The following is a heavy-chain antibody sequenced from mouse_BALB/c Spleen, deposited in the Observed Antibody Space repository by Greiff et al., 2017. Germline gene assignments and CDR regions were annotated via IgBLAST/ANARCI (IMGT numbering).Heavy chain of an antibody. Sequence: EVKLMESGAELVRSGASVKLSCTASGFNIKDYYMHWVKQRPEQGLEWIGWIDPENGDTEYAPKFQGKATMTADTSSNTAYLQLSSLTSEDTAVYYCNSRGEYFDYWGQGTTLTVSS. CDR3: NSRGEYFDY. CDR1: GFNIKDYY. CDR2: IDPENGDT. J-gene: IGHJ2*01. V-gene: IGHV14-4*02.